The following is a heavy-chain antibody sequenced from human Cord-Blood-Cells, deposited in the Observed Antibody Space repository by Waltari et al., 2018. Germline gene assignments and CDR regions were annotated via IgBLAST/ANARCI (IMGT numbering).Heavy chain of an antibody. V-gene: IGHV3-53*01. Sequence: EVQLVESGGGLIQPGGSLRLSCAASGFTVSSNYMSWVRQAPGKGLEWVSVIYSGGSTYYAESVKSRFTISRDNSKSTLYLQMNSLRAEDTAVYYCARGKRPNAFDIWGQGTMVTVSS. J-gene: IGHJ3*02. CDR2: IYSGGST. D-gene: IGHD1-1*01. CDR3: ARGKRPNAFDI. CDR1: GFTVSSNY.